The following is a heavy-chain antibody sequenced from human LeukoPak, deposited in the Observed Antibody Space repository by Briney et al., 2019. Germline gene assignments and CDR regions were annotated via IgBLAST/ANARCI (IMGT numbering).Heavy chain of an antibody. CDR1: GFTFSSYS. CDR3: TRDPHALDY. CDR2: IRSSGSPI. V-gene: IGHV3-48*01. J-gene: IGHJ4*02. Sequence: GGSLRLSCAASGFTFSSYSMNWVRQAPGKGLEWVAYIRSSGSPIYCADSVKGRFTISRDNAKNSLYLQMNTLRGDDTAIYYCTRDPHALDYWGQGTLVSVSS.